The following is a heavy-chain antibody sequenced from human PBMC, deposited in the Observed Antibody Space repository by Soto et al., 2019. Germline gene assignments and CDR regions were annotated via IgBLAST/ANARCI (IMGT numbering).Heavy chain of an antibody. J-gene: IGHJ4*02. CDR2: ISHDGGNK. CDR3: AKRGALHDFVY. V-gene: IGHV3-30*18. CDR1: GFTFSNYG. Sequence: QVQLVESGGGVVQPGRSLRLSCAGSGFTFSNYGMHWVRQAPGKGLEWVAVISHDGGNKYYVDSVKGRFTISRDNSKKTLHLQMDSLRTEDTAVYYRAKRGALHDFVYWGQGTLVIVSS.